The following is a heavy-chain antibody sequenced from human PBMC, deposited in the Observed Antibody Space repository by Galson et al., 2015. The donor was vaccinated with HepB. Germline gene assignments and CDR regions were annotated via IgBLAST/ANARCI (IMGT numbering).Heavy chain of an antibody. V-gene: IGHV4-59*01. CDR3: ARAYLSRGLTVTNYWYFDL. CDR1: GGSISSYY. J-gene: IGHJ2*01. Sequence: TLSLTCTVSGGSISSYYWSWIRQPPGKGLEWIGYIYYSGSTNYNPSLKSRVTISVDTSKNQFSLKLSSVTAADTAVYYCARAYLSRGLTVTNYWYFDLWGRGTLVTVPS. CDR2: IYYSGST. D-gene: IGHD4-17*01.